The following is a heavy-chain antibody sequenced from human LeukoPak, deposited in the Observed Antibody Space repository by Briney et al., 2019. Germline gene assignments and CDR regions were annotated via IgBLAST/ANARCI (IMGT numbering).Heavy chain of an antibody. CDR3: ARDPGYDSSGYFDY. Sequence: ASVKVSCKVSGYTLTELSMHWVRQAPGQGLEWMGWINPNSGGTNYAQKFQGRVTMTRDTSISTAYMELSRLRSDDTAVYYCARDPGYDSSGYFDYWGQGTLVTVSS. J-gene: IGHJ4*02. CDR1: GYTLTELS. D-gene: IGHD3-22*01. V-gene: IGHV1-2*02. CDR2: INPNSGGT.